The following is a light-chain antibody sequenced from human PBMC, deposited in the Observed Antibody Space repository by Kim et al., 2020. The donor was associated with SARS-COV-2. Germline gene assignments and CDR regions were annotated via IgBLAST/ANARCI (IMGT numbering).Light chain of an antibody. CDR3: QSYDSSNRV. CDR2: EDN. J-gene: IGLJ3*02. Sequence: GETLTISWTRSSVSIASNYVQWYQQRPGSAPTPVIYEDNQRPSGVPDRFSGSIGSSSNSASLTISGLKTEDEADYYCQSYDSSNRVFGGGTQLTVL. V-gene: IGLV6-57*03. CDR1: SVSIASNY.